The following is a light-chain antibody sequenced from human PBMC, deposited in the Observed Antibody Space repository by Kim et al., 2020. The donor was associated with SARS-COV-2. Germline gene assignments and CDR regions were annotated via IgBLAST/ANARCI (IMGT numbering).Light chain of an antibody. CDR2: YDD. J-gene: IGLJ3*02. CDR3: ATWDDRLNGHV. Sequence: ELTQPPSVSAAPRQRVTISCSGSSSNIGNNAVTWYQQLPGKAPKVLIYYDDLLASGVSDRFSASKSGTSASLAISGLQSEDEADYYCATWDDRLNGHVFGGGTQLTVL. V-gene: IGLV1-36*01. CDR1: SSNIGNNA.